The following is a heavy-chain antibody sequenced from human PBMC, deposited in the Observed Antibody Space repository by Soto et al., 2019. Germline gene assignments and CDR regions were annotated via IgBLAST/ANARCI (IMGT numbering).Heavy chain of an antibody. CDR3: AGESTPEDY. CDR2: ISAYNGNT. Sequence: QVQLVQSGAEVKKPGASVKVSCKASGYTFTSYYISWVRQAPGQGLEWMGWISAYNGNTNYAQKLQGRVTMTTDTSKKTGYKGPKELGTYGTGVLFLAGESTPEDYWGQGTLVTVSS. V-gene: IGHV1-18*01. CDR1: GYTFTSYY. J-gene: IGHJ4*02. D-gene: IGHD2-21*01.